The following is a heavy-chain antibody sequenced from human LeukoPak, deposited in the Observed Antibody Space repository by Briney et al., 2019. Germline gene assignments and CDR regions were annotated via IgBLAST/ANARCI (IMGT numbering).Heavy chain of an antibody. D-gene: IGHD6-13*01. CDR2: ISAYNGNT. CDR3: ARGLENRIAAAGVGLFDP. Sequence: ASVKVSCKASGYTFTSYGINWVRQAPGQGLEWMGWISAYNGNTNYAQKLQGRVTMTTDTSTSTAYMELRSLRSDDTAVYYCARGLENRIAAAGVGLFDPWGQGTLVTVSS. V-gene: IGHV1-18*01. CDR1: GYTFTSYG. J-gene: IGHJ5*02.